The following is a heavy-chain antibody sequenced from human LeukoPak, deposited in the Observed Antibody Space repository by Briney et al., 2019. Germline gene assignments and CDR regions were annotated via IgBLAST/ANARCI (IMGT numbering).Heavy chain of an antibody. CDR1: GYSISSGYY. CDR2: IYHSGST. J-gene: IGHJ4*02. CDR3: ARYDFNKFFDY. D-gene: IGHD3-3*01. V-gene: IGHV4-38-2*02. Sequence: PSETLSLTCTVSGYSISSGYYWGWIRQPPGKGLEWIGSIYHSGSTNYNPSLKSRVTMSVDTSKNQFSLKLSSVTAADTAVYYCARYDFNKFFDYWGQGTLVTVSS.